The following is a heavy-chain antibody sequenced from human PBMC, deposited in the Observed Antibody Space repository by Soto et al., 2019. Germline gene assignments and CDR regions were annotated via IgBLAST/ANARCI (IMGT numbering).Heavy chain of an antibody. J-gene: IGHJ6*04. CDR1: GYTFTSYG. CDR3: ARLFITIFGVVNPPVDV. CDR2: ISAYNGNT. D-gene: IGHD3-3*01. Sequence: ASVKVSCKASGYTFTSYGISWVRQAPGQGLEWMGWISAYNGNTNYAQKLQGRVTMTTDTSTSTAYMELRSLRSDDTAVYYCARLFITIFGVVNPPVDVWGKGTTVTVSS. V-gene: IGHV1-18*01.